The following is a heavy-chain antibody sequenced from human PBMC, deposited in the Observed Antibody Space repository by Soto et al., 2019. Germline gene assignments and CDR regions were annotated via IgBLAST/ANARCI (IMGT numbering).Heavy chain of an antibody. D-gene: IGHD5-12*01. J-gene: IGHJ5*02. V-gene: IGHV1-18*01. Sequence: QVHLVQSGGEMKKLGASVKVSCKASGYTFTDFGISWVRQAPGQGLEWMGWISGFDGDRNYAQKFQGRVTWPTDTSATTAYLELRSLTSDDAAIYYCARGYDRWGEDWFDPWGQGTRVTVSS. CDR2: ISGFDGDR. CDR3: ARGYDRWGEDWFDP. CDR1: GYTFTDFG.